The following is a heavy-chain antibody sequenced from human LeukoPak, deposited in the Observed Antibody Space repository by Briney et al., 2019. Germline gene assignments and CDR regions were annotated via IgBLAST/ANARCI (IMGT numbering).Heavy chain of an antibody. CDR2: INAGNGNT. J-gene: IGHJ6*04. Sequence: ASVKVSCKASGYTFTGYAMHWVRQAPGQRLEWMGWINAGNGNTKYSQKFQGRVTITRDTSASTAYMELSSLRSEDTAVYYCATQSYGSGSYYRADEYYYYYYGMDVWGKGTTVTVSS. D-gene: IGHD3-10*01. CDR3: ATQSYGSGSYYRADEYYYYYYGMDV. V-gene: IGHV1-3*01. CDR1: GYTFTGYA.